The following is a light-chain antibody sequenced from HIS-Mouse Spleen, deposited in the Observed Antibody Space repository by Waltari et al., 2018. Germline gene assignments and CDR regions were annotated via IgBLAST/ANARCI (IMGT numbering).Light chain of an antibody. CDR1: SSDVGSYNR. CDR2: EVS. J-gene: IGLJ1*01. CDR3: SSYTSSSTV. V-gene: IGLV2-18*02. Sequence: QSALTQPPSVSGSPGQSVTISCTGTSSDVGSYNRVSWYQQPPGTAPKLMIYEVSNWPSGVPDRFSGSKSGNTASLTISGLQAEDEADYYCSSYTSSSTVFGTGTKVTVL.